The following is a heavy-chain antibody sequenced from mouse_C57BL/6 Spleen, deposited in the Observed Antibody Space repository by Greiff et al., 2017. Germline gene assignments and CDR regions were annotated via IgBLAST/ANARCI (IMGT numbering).Heavy chain of an antibody. V-gene: IGHV5-17*01. CDR2: ISSGSSTI. CDR3: ARDYGSSYWYFDV. D-gene: IGHD1-1*01. CDR1: GFTFSDYG. Sequence: EVHLVEPGGGLVKPGGSLKLSCAASGFTFSDYGMHWVRQAPEKGLEWVAYISSGSSTIYYADTVKGRFTISRDNAKNTLFLQMTSLRSEDTAMYYCARDYGSSYWYFDVWGTGTTVTVSS. J-gene: IGHJ1*03.